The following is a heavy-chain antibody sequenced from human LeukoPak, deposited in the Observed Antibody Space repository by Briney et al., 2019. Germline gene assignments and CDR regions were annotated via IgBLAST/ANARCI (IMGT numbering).Heavy chain of an antibody. CDR1: GYTFTGHY. V-gene: IGHV1-2*02. CDR2: INPNSGVT. J-gene: IGHJ4*02. Sequence: ASVKVSCKASGYTFTGHYMHWVRQAPGQRLEWMGWINPNSGVTNYAQKFPGRVTMTKDTSISTAYMELRRLRSDDTAVYYCARVTDYGDYGPSDYFDYWGQGPLVTVSS. D-gene: IGHD4-17*01. CDR3: ARVTDYGDYGPSDYFDY.